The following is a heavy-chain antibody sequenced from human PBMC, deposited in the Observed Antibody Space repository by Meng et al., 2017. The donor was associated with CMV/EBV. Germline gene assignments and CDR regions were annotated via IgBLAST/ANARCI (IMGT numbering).Heavy chain of an antibody. CDR1: GYTFSDYY. J-gene: IGHJ5*02. CDR3: AREGYSSSYNWLDP. V-gene: IGHV1-2*02. CDR2: INPNSGAT. Sequence: ASGYTFSDYYIHWVRQAPGQGLEWMGWINPNSGATNYAQKFQGRVTMTRDTSISTAYMELSRLRSDDTAVYYCAREGYSSSYNWLDPWGQGTLVTVSS. D-gene: IGHD6-13*01.